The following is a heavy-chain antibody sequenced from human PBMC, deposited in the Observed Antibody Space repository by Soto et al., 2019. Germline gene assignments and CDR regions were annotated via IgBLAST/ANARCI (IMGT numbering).Heavy chain of an antibody. V-gene: IGHV3-23*01. Sequence: GGSLRLSCAASGFTFSSYAMSWVRQAPGKGLEWISVISGSGGTTYSADSVTGRFTISRDSSKNTLYLQMNSLRAEDTAIYYCAKDSFCSGGSCYSINWGQGTRVTVSS. D-gene: IGHD2-15*01. CDR3: AKDSFCSGGSCYSIN. CDR2: ISGSGGTT. J-gene: IGHJ4*02. CDR1: GFTFSSYA.